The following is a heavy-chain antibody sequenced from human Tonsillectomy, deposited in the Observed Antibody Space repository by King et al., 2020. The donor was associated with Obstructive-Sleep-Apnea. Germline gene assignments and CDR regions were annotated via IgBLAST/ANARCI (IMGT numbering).Heavy chain of an antibody. CDR3: AKGPYGDYVRLYFDY. V-gene: IGHV3-9*01. D-gene: IGHD4-17*01. J-gene: IGHJ4*02. CDR2: ISWDSGNI. Sequence: QLVQSGGGLVQPGRSLRLSCAASGFTFDDYAMHWVRQAPGKGLEWVSSISWDSGNIAYADSVKGRFTISGDNAKNSLYLQMNSLRGEDTALYYCAKGPYGDYVRLYFDYWGQGTLVTVSS. CDR1: GFTFDDYA.